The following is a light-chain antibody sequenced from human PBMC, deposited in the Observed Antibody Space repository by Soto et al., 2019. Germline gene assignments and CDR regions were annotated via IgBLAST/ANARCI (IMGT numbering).Light chain of an antibody. Sequence: EIVLTQSPATLSLSPGERATLSCRASQSVSSYLAWYQQKPGQAPRLLIYDASNRATGIPARFSGSGSGTDFTLTISSLDPEDFAVYYCQQRSNWPPMYTFGQGTKVDIK. CDR3: QQRSNWPPMYT. CDR2: DAS. J-gene: IGKJ2*01. V-gene: IGKV3-11*01. CDR1: QSVSSY.